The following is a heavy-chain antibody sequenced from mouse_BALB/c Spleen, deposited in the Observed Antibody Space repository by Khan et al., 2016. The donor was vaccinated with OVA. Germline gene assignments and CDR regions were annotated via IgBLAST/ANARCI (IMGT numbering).Heavy chain of an antibody. D-gene: IGHD2-14*01. Sequence: VELVESGADLAKPGASLEMSCKASGYTFATYWIHWVKQRPGQGLEWIGNINPSNGYTNYNQKFKDKATLTTDKSSTTAYLQLSSLTSDDSAVYNCVRDGAYHRNDGWFAYWGQGTLVTVSA. V-gene: IGHV1-7*01. CDR3: VRDGAYHRNDGWFAY. CDR2: INPSNGYT. J-gene: IGHJ3*01. CDR1: GYTFATYW.